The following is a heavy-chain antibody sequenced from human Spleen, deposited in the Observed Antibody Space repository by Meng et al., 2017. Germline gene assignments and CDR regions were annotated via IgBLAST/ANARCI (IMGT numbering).Heavy chain of an antibody. Sequence: GGSLRLSCAVSGFTFSSYWMSWVRQAPGKGLEWVGRTKNEANSYATEYAAPVKGRFTISRDDSKNTVYLQMNSLKTEDTGVYFCTGHIDYWGQGTLVTVSS. CDR3: TGHIDY. V-gene: IGHV3-15*05. CDR1: GFTFSSYW. J-gene: IGHJ4*02. CDR2: TKNEANSYAT.